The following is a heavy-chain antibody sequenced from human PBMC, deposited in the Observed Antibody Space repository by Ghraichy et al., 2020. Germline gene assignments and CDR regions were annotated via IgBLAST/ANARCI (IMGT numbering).Heavy chain of an antibody. Sequence: GGSLRLSCAASGFTFSSYAMSWVRQAPGKGLEWVSAISGSGGSTYYADSVKGRFTISRDNSKNTLYLQMNSLRAEDTAVYYCANPVSGYSSSWYYFDYWGQGTLVTVSS. CDR3: ANPVSGYSSSWYYFDY. CDR2: ISGSGGST. D-gene: IGHD6-13*01. V-gene: IGHV3-23*01. CDR1: GFTFSSYA. J-gene: IGHJ4*02.